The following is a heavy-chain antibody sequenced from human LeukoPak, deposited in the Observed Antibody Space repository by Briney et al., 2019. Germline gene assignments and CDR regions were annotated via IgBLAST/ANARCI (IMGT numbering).Heavy chain of an antibody. CDR1: GGSFSGYY. Sequence: SETLSLTCAVYGGSFSGYYWNWIRQPPGKGLEWIGEINHSGSTNYNPSLKSRVTISVDTSKNQFSLKLSSVTAADTAVYYCAREYCSSTSCYYYYYYYYMDVWGKGTTVTVSS. J-gene: IGHJ6*03. D-gene: IGHD2-2*01. CDR3: AREYCSSTSCYYYYYYYYMDV. CDR2: INHSGST. V-gene: IGHV4-34*01.